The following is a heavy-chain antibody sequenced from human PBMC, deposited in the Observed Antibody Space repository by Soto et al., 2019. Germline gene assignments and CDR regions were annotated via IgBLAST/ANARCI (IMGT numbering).Heavy chain of an antibody. CDR1: GYSFARYG. Sequence: ASVKVSCKTSGYSFARYGVSWVRQAPGQGLEWLGRISGFNGKTEYSQTLRDRVTLTTDTSTGTAYLELRRLNSDDTAIYYCARDRNDFGPAGENWFDLWGQGTLVTVSS. CDR3: ARDRNDFGPAGENWFDL. J-gene: IGHJ5*02. CDR2: ISGFNGKT. V-gene: IGHV1-18*01. D-gene: IGHD3-16*01.